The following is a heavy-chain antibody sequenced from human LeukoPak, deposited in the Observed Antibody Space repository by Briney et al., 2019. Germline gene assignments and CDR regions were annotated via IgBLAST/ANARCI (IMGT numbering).Heavy chain of an antibody. CDR2: IYWDDDK. Sequence: ESGPTLVNPTQTPTLTCTFSGFSLTTSGVGVGWIRQPPGKALEWLALIYWDDDKRYSPSLKSRLIITKDTSKNQVVLTMTSMDPVDTATYYCAQWRRNWFDPWGQGTLVTVSS. V-gene: IGHV2-5*02. CDR3: AQWRRNWFDP. J-gene: IGHJ5*02. CDR1: GFSLTTSGVG. D-gene: IGHD3-3*01.